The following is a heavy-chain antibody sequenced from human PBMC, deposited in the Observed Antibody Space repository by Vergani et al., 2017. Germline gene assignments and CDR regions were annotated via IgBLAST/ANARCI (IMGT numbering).Heavy chain of an antibody. Sequence: EVQLLESGGDVVQPGGSVRLSCAASGFTFIMHAMSWVLQAPGKGLEWVSTLSASDRRTHYAASVKGRFTISRDNSTNTLFLHMNSLRPEDTAVYYCAKVGRSEVAGTFGSFDIWGQGTMVTVSS. CDR2: LSASDRRT. CDR3: AKVGRSEVAGTFGSFDI. V-gene: IGHV3-23*01. J-gene: IGHJ3*02. D-gene: IGHD6-19*01. CDR1: GFTFIMHA.